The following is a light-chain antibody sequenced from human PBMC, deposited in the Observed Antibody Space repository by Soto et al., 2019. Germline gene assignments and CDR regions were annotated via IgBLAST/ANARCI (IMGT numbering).Light chain of an antibody. V-gene: IGKV3-20*01. Sequence: ELVLTQSPGPLSLSPGERATLSCRASQSVSSSYLAWYQPKPGQAPRLLIYGASSRATGIPDRFSGSGSGTDLTPTISRLEPEYCAVYYWQQYGSSAYTSGQGTKLESK. J-gene: IGKJ2*01. CDR3: QQYGSSAYT. CDR2: GAS. CDR1: QSVSSSY.